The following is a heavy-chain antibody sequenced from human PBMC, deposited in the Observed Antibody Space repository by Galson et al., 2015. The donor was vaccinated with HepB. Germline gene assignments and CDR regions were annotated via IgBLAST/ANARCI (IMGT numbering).Heavy chain of an antibody. J-gene: IGHJ3*02. CDR2: IYSGGDT. CDR1: GFTVSRNY. D-gene: IGHD3-10*01. Sequence: SLRLSCAASGFTVSRNYMSWVRQAPGKGLEWVSVIYSGGDTYYADSVKGRFTVSRDNSKNTLYLQMNSLRAEDTAVYYCARDRSPSLLWSVKGAFDIWGQGTMVTVSS. V-gene: IGHV3-53*01. CDR3: ARDRSPSLLWSVKGAFDI.